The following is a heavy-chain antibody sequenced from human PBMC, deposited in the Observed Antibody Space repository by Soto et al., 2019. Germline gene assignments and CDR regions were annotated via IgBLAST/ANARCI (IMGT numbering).Heavy chain of an antibody. CDR1: GGSISSGGYY. CDR2: IYYSGST. D-gene: IGHD4-4*01. J-gene: IGHJ4*02. Sequence: QVQLQESGPGLVKPSQTLSLTCTVSGGSISSGGYYWSWIRQHPGKGLEWIGYIYYSGSTYYNPSLKSRVTISVDASKNQFSLKMSSVIVADTAVYYCARGHYSNYVDYWGQGTLVTVSS. CDR3: ARGHYSNYVDY. V-gene: IGHV4-31*03.